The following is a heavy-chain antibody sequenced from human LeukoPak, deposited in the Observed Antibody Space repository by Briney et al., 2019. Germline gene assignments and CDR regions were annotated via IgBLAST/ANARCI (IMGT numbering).Heavy chain of an antibody. V-gene: IGHV3-7*01. CDR1: GFTFSSYW. Sequence: PGGSLRLSCVASGFTFSSYWMSWVRQAPGKGLEWVANIKQGGSEKYYVDSVKGRFTISRDNAKNSLYLQMNSLRAEDTAVYYCARDWVTMVRGVTKPYYFDYWGQGTLVTVSS. CDR2: IKQGGSEK. J-gene: IGHJ4*02. CDR3: ARDWVTMVRGVTKPYYFDY. D-gene: IGHD3-10*01.